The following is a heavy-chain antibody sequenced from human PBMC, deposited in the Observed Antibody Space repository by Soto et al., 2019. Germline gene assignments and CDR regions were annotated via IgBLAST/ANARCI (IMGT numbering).Heavy chain of an antibody. CDR1: GFTFNSYA. D-gene: IGHD3-10*01. J-gene: IGHJ4*02. V-gene: IGHV3-23*01. Sequence: EVQLLESGGGLVQPGGSLRLSCAASGFTFNSYAMSWVRQAPGKGLEWVSAISGSGGSTYYADSVKGRFTISRDNSKNTLYLQMNSLRAEDTAVYYCAKAPTNYGSGSYYYYWGQGTLVTVSS. CDR2: ISGSGGST. CDR3: AKAPTNYGSGSYYYY.